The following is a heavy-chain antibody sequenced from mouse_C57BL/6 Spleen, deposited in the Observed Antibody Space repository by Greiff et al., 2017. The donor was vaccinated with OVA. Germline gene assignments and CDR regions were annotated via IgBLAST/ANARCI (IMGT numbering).Heavy chain of an antibody. Sequence: EVKLVESGEGLVKPGGSLKLSCAASGFTFSSYAMSWVRQTPEKRLEWVAYISSGGDYIYYADTVKGRFTISRDNARNTLYLQMSSLKSEDTAMYYCTRWGYDEAMDDWGQGTSVTVSS. J-gene: IGHJ4*01. CDR1: GFTFSSYA. D-gene: IGHD2-2*01. V-gene: IGHV5-9-1*02. CDR3: TRWGYDEAMDD. CDR2: ISSGGDYI.